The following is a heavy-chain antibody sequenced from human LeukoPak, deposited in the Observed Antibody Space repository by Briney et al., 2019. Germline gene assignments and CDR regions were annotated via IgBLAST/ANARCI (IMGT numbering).Heavy chain of an antibody. V-gene: IGHV3-7*01. CDR1: GFTFSSYW. CDR3: ARTGGGYDSSGKHAFDI. CDR2: IKQDGSGK. J-gene: IGHJ3*02. Sequence: GGSLRLSCAASGFTFSSYWMSWVRQAPGKGLEWVANIKQDGSGKYYVDSVKGRFTISRDNAKNSLYLQMNSLRAEDTAVYYCARTGGGYDSSGKHAFDIWGQGTMVTVSS. D-gene: IGHD3-22*01.